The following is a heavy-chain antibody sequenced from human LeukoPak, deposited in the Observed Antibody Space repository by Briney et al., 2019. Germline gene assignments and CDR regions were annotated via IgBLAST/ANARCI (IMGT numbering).Heavy chain of an antibody. V-gene: IGHV1-69*04. CDR1: GGTFSSYA. CDR3: ASLPLGNYCSSTSCQANFDY. CDR2: IIPILGIA. Sequence: GASVKVSCKASGGTFSSYAISWVRQALGQGLEWMGRIIPILGIANYAQKFQGRVTITADKSTSTAYMELSSLRSEDTAVYYCASLPLGNYCSSTSCQANFDYWGQGTLVTVSS. J-gene: IGHJ4*02. D-gene: IGHD2-2*01.